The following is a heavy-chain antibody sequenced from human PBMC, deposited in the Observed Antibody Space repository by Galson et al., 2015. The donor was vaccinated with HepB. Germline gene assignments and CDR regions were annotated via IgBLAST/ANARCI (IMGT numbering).Heavy chain of an antibody. CDR2: INGDGSST. V-gene: IGHV3-74*01. CDR3: AAALDTAMAIRMDV. CDR1: GFIFSSFW. J-gene: IGHJ6*02. Sequence: SLRLSCAASGFIFSSFWMHWVRQAPGKGLVWVSRINGDGSSTSYADSVRGRFTISRDNAKNTLYLQVSSLRVEDTAVYYCAAALDTAMAIRMDVWGQGTTVTVSS. D-gene: IGHD5-18*01.